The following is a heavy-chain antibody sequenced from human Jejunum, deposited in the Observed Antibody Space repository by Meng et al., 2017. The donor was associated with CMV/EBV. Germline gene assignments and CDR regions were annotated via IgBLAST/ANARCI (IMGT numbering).Heavy chain of an antibody. CDR1: G. V-gene: IGHV3-33*06. J-gene: IGHJ4*02. Sequence: GRRWVRQVPGKGMEGVADIWDDRSKKYSADSVQGRFNISRNDSENPVYLQMNTLRADEKAVYYCENDNDGSNHSSQSAYWGQGTLVTVSS. D-gene: IGHD3-22*01. CDR2: IWDDRSKK. CDR3: ENDNDGSNHSSQSAY.